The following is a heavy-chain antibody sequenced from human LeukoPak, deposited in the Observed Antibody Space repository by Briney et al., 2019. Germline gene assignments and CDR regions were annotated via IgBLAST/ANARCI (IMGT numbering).Heavy chain of an antibody. Sequence: GESLKISCKGSGYSFTSYWIGWVRQMPGKGLEYMGIIHPGDSDTRYSPSFQGQVTISGDRSSSTAYLQWSRLKASDTAMYYCATHPGGLQSGFDNWGQGALVTVSS. CDR3: ATHPGGLQSGFDN. D-gene: IGHD5-24*01. J-gene: IGHJ4*02. V-gene: IGHV5-51*01. CDR1: GYSFTSYW. CDR2: IHPGDSDT.